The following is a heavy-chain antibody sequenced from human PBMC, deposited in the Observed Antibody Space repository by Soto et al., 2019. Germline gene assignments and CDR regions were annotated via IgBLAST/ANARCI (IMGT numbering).Heavy chain of an antibody. D-gene: IGHD2-21*01. J-gene: IGHJ5*02. Sequence: PSETLSLTCTASGGSISSYYWSWIRQPPGKGLEWIGYIYYSGSTNYNPSLKSRVTISVDTSKNQFSLKLSSVTAADTAVYYCARGIVVAPSRFDPWGQGTLVTVSS. CDR1: GGSISSYY. CDR2: IYYSGST. CDR3: ARGIVVAPSRFDP. V-gene: IGHV4-59*01.